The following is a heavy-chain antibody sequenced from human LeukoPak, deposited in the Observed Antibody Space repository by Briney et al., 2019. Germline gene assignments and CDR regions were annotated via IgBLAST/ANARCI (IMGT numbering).Heavy chain of an antibody. Sequence: ASVKVSCKASGYTFSNYGISWVRQAPGQGLEWMGWVSGHNGKVEYAQNFQGRITMATDTPTSTAYMELGSLRSDDTALYYCARLGMGIIPPTSYYYMDVWGKGTTVTVSS. J-gene: IGHJ6*03. CDR1: GYTFSNYG. CDR3: ARLGMGIIPPTSYYYMDV. CDR2: VSGHNGKV. D-gene: IGHD1-26*01. V-gene: IGHV1-18*01.